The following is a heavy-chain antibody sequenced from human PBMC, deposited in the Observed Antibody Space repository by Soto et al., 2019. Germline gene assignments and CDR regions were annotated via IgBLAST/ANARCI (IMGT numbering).Heavy chain of an antibody. CDR2: IYYSGST. J-gene: IGHJ5*02. Sequence: SETLSLTCTVSGGSISSSSYYWGWIRQPPGKGLEWIGSIYYSGSTYYNPSLKSRVTISVDTSKNQFSLKLSSVTAADTAVYYCARRRGSSSSGFDPWGQGTLVTVSS. V-gene: IGHV4-39*01. D-gene: IGHD6-6*01. CDR1: GGSISSSSYY. CDR3: ARRRGSSSSGFDP.